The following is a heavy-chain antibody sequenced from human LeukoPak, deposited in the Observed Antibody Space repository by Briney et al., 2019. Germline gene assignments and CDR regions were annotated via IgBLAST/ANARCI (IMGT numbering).Heavy chain of an antibody. CDR2: ISGYNGNT. Sequence: ASVKVSCKAPGYTFTNYGISWVRQAPGQGLEWMGWISGYNGNTNYAQKFQGRVTMTTDTSTTTAFMELRSLRSDDTAVYYCARDWGQTDSPLDYWGQGTLVTVSS. CDR3: ARDWGQTDSPLDY. J-gene: IGHJ4*02. V-gene: IGHV1-18*01. CDR1: GYTFTNYG. D-gene: IGHD3-16*01.